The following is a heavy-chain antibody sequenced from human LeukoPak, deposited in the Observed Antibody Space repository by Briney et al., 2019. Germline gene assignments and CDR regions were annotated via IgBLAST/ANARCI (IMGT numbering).Heavy chain of an antibody. J-gene: IGHJ3*02. CDR2: ISYDGSNK. CDR3: ARVLVEIYAFDI. CDR1: GFTFSSYG. V-gene: IGHV3-30*03. Sequence: GGSLRLSCVASGFTFSSYGMHWVRQAPGKGLEWVAVISYDGSNKYYADSVKGRFTISRDNSKNTLYLQMNSLRAEDTAVYYCARVLVEIYAFDIWGQGTMVTVSS. D-gene: IGHD5-24*01.